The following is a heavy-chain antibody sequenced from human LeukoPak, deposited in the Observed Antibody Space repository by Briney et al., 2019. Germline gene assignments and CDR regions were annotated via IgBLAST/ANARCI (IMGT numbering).Heavy chain of an antibody. CDR3: ARDGSMIVVTYYFDY. V-gene: IGHV3-30-3*01. CDR2: ISYDGSNK. J-gene: IGHJ4*02. Sequence: GGSLRLSCAASGFTFSSYAMHWVRQAPGKGLEWVAVISYDGSNKYYADSVKGRFTISRDNSKNTLYLQMNSLRAEDTAVYYCARDGSMIVVTYYFDYWGQGTLVTVSS. CDR1: GFTFSSYA. D-gene: IGHD3-22*01.